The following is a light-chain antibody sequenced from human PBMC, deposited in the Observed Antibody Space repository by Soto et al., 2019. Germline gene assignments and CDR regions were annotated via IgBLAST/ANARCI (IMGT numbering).Light chain of an antibody. CDR1: QGSSNF. V-gene: IGKV1-27*01. CDR2: GAS. J-gene: IGKJ1*01. CDR3: QNYHSPPPT. Sequence: DIHLTQSPSSLSASVGHRVTITCRASQGSSNFVAWYQQRPGKVPKLLIYGASTLQSGVPSRFSGSGFGTDFTLSISNLQAEDVGTFYCQNYHSPPPTFGHGTRVEIK.